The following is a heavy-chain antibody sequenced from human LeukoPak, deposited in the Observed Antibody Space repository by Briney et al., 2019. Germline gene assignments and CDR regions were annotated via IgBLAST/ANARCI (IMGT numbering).Heavy chain of an antibody. J-gene: IGHJ4*02. CDR3: ARGQVLHYYDSSGYQPQDY. D-gene: IGHD3-22*01. CDR1: GYTFTSYD. V-gene: IGHV1-8*01. Sequence: GASVRVSCKASGYTFTSYDINWVRQATGQGLEWMGWVNPNSGNTGYAQKFQGRVTMTRNTSISTAYMELSSLRSEDTAVYYCARGQVLHYYDSSGYQPQDYWGQGTLVTVSS. CDR2: VNPNSGNT.